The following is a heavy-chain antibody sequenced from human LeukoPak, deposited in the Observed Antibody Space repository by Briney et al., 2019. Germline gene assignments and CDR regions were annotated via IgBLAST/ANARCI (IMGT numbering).Heavy chain of an antibody. D-gene: IGHD3-10*01. CDR1: GGSFSDYY. CDR2: INRSGST. J-gene: IGHJ5*02. V-gene: IGHV4-34*01. CDR3: AREVGQRYYGSGSYWRNNWFDP. Sequence: TSETLSLTCAVYGGSFSDYYWSWIRQPPRKGLEWIGEINRSGSTNYNASLKSRVSISVDTSKNQFSLKLSSVTAADTAVYYCAREVGQRYYGSGSYWRNNWFDPWGQGTLVTVSS.